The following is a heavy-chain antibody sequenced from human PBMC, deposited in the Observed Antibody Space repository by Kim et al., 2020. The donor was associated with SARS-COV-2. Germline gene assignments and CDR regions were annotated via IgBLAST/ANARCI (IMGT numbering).Heavy chain of an antibody. CDR1: GFTFSSYA. J-gene: IGHJ6*02. CDR2: ISYDGSNK. CDR3: ARDRVVVVPAAIQLLYYYGMDV. Sequence: GGSLRLSCAASGFTFSSYAMHWVRQAPGKGLEWVAVISYDGSNKYYADSVKGRFTISRDNSKNTLYLQMNSLRAEDTAVYYCARDRVVVVPAAIQLLYYYGMDVWGQGTTVTVSS. D-gene: IGHD2-2*02. V-gene: IGHV3-30-3*01.